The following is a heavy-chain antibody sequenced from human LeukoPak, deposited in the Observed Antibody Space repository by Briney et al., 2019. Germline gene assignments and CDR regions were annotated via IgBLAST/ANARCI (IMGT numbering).Heavy chain of an antibody. Sequence: GGSLRLSCAASGFTFSDAWMSWVRQAPGKGLEWVGRIKRKTDGGTTDYAAPVRGRFTISGDDSKNTLYLQMNSLKSEDTALYYCAQASGYDRYWGQGTPVTVSS. CDR3: AQASGYDRY. D-gene: IGHD5-12*01. CDR2: IKRKTDGGTT. J-gene: IGHJ4*02. CDR1: GFTFSDAW. V-gene: IGHV3-15*01.